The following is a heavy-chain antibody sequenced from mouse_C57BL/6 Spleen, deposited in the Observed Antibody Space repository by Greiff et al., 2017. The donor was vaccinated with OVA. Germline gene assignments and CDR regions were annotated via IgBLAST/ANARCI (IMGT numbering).Heavy chain of an antibody. V-gene: IGHV3-6*01. CDR1: GYSITSGYY. CDR2: ISYDGSN. J-gene: IGHJ3*01. CDR3: ARGGIYYEAWFAY. Sequence: ESGPGLVKPSQSLSLTCSVTGYSITSGYYWNWIRQFPGNKLEWMGYISYDGSNNYNPSLKNRISITRDTSKNQFFLKLNSVTTEDTATYYCARGGIYYEAWFAYWGQGTLVTVSA. D-gene: IGHD2-4*01.